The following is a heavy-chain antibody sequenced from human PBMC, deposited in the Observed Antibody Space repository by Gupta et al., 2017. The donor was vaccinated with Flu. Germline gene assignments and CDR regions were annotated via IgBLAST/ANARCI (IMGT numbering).Heavy chain of an antibody. J-gene: IGHJ4*02. D-gene: IGHD3-10*01. Sequence: FNFSTYWMTWVRQAPGKGLEWVATMKQDGSEIYYVDSVKGRFTISRDNAKNSVYLQMNSLRAEDTAVYYCARDGEFDYWGQGTLVTVSS. CDR2: MKQDGSEI. CDR1: FNFSTYW. CDR3: ARDGEFDY. V-gene: IGHV3-7*01.